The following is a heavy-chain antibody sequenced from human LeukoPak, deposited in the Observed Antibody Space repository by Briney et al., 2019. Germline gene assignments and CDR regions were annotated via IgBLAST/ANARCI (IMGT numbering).Heavy chain of an antibody. D-gene: IGHD6-13*01. CDR1: GYSFTSYW. CDR3: ARYERSSSWYGSYYYYYYMDV. J-gene: IGHJ6*03. CDR2: IYPGDPDT. Sequence: GESLKISCKGSGYSFTSYWIGWVRQMPGKGLEWMGIIYPGDPDTRYSPSFQGQVTISADKSISTAYLQWSSLKASDTAMYYCARYERSSSWYGSYYYYYYMDVWGKGTTVTVSS. V-gene: IGHV5-51*01.